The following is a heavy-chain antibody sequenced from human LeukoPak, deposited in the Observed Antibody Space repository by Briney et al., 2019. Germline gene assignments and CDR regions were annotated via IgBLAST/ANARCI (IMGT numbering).Heavy chain of an antibody. D-gene: IGHD3-22*01. CDR3: ATDRLNSDSSGYYY. J-gene: IGHJ4*02. CDR1: GYTLTELS. Sequence: ASVKVSCKVSGYTLTELSMHWVRQAPGKGLEWMGGFDPEDGETIYAQKFRGRVTMTEDTSTDTAYMELSSLRSEDTAVYYCATDRLNSDSSGYYYWGQGTLVTVSS. CDR2: FDPEDGET. V-gene: IGHV1-24*01.